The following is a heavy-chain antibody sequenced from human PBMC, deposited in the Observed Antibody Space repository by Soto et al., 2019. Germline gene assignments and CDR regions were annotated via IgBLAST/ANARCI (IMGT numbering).Heavy chain of an antibody. J-gene: IGHJ6*03. Sequence: GGSLRLSCAASGFTFSSYWMHWVRQAPGKGLVWVSRINSDGSSTSYADSVKGRFTISRDNAKNTLYLQMNSLRAEDTAVYYCARVGAFGGSFDYYMDVWGKGTTVTVSS. CDR2: INSDGSST. D-gene: IGHD3-16*01. V-gene: IGHV3-74*01. CDR1: GFTFSSYW. CDR3: ARVGAFGGSFDYYMDV.